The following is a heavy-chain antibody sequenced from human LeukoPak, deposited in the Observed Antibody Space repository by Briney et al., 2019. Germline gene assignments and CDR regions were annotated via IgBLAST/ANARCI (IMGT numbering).Heavy chain of an antibody. CDR3: ARGYSSSPDYYYYYMDV. Sequence: ASVKVSCKASGYTFTSYGISWVRQAPGQGLEWMGWISAYNGNTNYAQKLQGRVTMTTDTSTSTAYMELRSLRSDDTAVYYCARGYSSSPDYYYYYMDVWGKGTTVTVSS. J-gene: IGHJ6*03. D-gene: IGHD6-6*01. CDR2: ISAYNGNT. CDR1: GYTFTSYG. V-gene: IGHV1-18*01.